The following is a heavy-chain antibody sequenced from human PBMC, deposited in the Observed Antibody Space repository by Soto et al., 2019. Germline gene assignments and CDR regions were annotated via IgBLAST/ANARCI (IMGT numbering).Heavy chain of an antibody. CDR2: IWYDGSNK. V-gene: IGHV3-33*01. CDR1: GFTFSRYG. D-gene: IGHD3-3*01. CDR3: ARGNYDFCSGLDY. J-gene: IGHJ4*02. Sequence: GSLRLSCAASGFTFSRYGMHWVRQSPDKGLEWVAVIWYDGSNKWYADSVKGRFTISRDNSKNILYLEMNTLRAEDTAVYYCARGNYDFCSGLDYWGQGALVTVSS.